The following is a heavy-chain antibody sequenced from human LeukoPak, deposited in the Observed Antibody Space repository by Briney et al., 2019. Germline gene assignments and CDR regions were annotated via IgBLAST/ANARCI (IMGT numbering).Heavy chain of an antibody. CDR1: GYSFTNYW. V-gene: IGHV5-10-1*01. Sequence: GESLKVSCKGSGYSFTNYWISWVRQMPGKGLEWMGRIDPSDSYTNYSPSFQGHVTISADKSINTAYLQWSGLRASDTAMYYCARHMAGYCSTTICSNFDYWGQGTLVTVSS. CDR2: IDPSDSYT. D-gene: IGHD2-2*01. J-gene: IGHJ4*02. CDR3: ARHMAGYCSTTICSNFDY.